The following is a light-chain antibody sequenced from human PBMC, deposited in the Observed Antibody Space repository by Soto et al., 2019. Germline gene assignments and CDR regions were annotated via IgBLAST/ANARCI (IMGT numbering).Light chain of an antibody. CDR1: QSVSSSF. CDR3: QQYGSSPRT. V-gene: IGKV3-20*01. J-gene: IGKJ5*01. CDR2: GAS. Sequence: EIVLTQSPGTLSLSPGERATLSCRASQSVSSSFLAWYQQKVGQAPRLLIYGASSGATGIPDRFSGSGSGTDFTLTISRLEPEDFAVYYCQQYGSSPRTFDQGTRLEIK.